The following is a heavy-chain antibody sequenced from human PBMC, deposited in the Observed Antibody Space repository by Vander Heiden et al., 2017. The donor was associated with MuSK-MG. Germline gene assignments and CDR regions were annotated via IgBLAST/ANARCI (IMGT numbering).Heavy chain of an antibody. CDR1: GFTFSSYS. V-gene: IGHV3-21*01. CDR3: ARDRRAGFHFDY. Sequence: EVQLVESGGGLVKPGGSLRLSCAASGFTFSSYSMNWVRQAPGKGLEWVSSISSSSSYIYYADSVKGRFTISRDNAKNSLYLQMNSLRAEDTAVYYCARDRRAGFHFDYWGQGTLVTVSS. CDR2: ISSSSSYI. J-gene: IGHJ4*02.